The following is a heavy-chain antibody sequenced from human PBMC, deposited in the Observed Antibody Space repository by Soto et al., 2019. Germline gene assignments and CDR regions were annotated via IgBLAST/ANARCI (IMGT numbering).Heavy chain of an antibody. CDR3: ARFAKEENPKLESWYAFDF. V-gene: IGHV4-31*03. CDR1: GDSIRSGGYF. CDR2: IYYRGGT. D-gene: IGHD6-13*01. J-gene: IGHJ4*02. Sequence: VQLQESGQGLVKPSHTMSLTCTVYGDSIRSGGYFWSWVSRQPGKGMAWLGHIYYRGGTSYNPSLESRVAMSVDTSKNEVTLKLISVTAADTAIYYCARFAKEENPKLESWYAFDFWGRGTLVTVSS.